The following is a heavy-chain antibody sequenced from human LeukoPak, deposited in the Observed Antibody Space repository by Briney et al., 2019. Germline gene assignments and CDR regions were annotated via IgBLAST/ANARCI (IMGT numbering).Heavy chain of an antibody. Sequence: SETLSLTCTVSGGSISSGGYYWSWIRQHPGKGLEWIGYIYYSGSTYYNPSLKSRVTISVDTSKNQFSLKLSSVTAADTAVYYCARSKNPKKSWVRGVIITGNWFDPWGQGTLVTVSS. V-gene: IGHV4-31*03. D-gene: IGHD3-10*01. J-gene: IGHJ5*02. CDR2: IYYSGST. CDR3: ARSKNPKKSWVRGVIITGNWFDP. CDR1: GGSISSGGYY.